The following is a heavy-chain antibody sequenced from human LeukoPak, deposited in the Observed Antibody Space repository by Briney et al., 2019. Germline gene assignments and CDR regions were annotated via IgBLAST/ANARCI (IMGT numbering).Heavy chain of an antibody. CDR3: AGGSGFGVVINYYYYYGMDV. D-gene: IGHD3-3*01. J-gene: IGHJ6*02. V-gene: IGHV4-31*03. CDR2: IYYSGST. CDR1: GGSISSGGYY. Sequence: PSETLSLTCTVSGGSISSGGYYWSWIRQHPGKGLEWIGYIYYSGSTYYNPSLKSRVTISVDTSKNQFSLKLSSVTAADTAVYYCAGGSGFGVVINYYYYYGMDVWGQGTTVTVSS.